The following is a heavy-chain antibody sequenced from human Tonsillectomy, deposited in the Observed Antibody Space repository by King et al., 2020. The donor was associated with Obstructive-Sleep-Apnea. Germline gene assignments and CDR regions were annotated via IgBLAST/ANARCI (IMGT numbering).Heavy chain of an antibody. Sequence: VQLQESGPGLVKPSETLSLTCTVSGGSTSSYYWSWIRQPPGKGLKGIGYIYYSGSTNYNPSLTIRVTISVDTSKNQFSLTVSPVTAADTAMYYCARTRSGWYRDAFDIWGQGTMVTVSS. J-gene: IGHJ3*02. CDR2: IYYSGST. V-gene: IGHV4-59*08. CDR3: ARTRSGWYRDAFDI. CDR1: GGSTSSYY. D-gene: IGHD6-19*01.